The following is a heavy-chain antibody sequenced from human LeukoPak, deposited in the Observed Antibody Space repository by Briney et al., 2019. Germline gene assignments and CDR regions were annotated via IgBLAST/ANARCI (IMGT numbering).Heavy chain of an antibody. V-gene: IGHV3-53*01. J-gene: IGHJ4*02. CDR3: VRDDWMSPYGFWSGYNY. CDR1: GFTVSNNY. CDR2: IYSDGST. Sequence: GGSLRLSCAASGFTVSNNYMSWLRQAPGKGPEWVSVIYSDGSTYYADSVKGRFTISRDNAKNTVYLQMNSLRAEDTAVYYCVRDDWMSPYGFWSGYNYWGQGTPVTVSS. D-gene: IGHD3-3*01.